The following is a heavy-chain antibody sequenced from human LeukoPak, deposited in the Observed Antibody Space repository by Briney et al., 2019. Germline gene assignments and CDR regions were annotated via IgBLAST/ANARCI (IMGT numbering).Heavy chain of an antibody. CDR2: FDPEDGET. CDR3: ATVRGMITFGGVIPYYFDY. V-gene: IGHV1-24*01. Sequence: ASVKVSYKVSGYTLTELSMHWVRQAPGKGLEWMGGFDPEDGETIYAQKFQGRVTMTEDTSTDTAYMELSSLRSEDTAVYYCATVRGMITFGGVIPYYFDYWGQGTLVTVSS. CDR1: GYTLTELS. J-gene: IGHJ4*02. D-gene: IGHD3-16*02.